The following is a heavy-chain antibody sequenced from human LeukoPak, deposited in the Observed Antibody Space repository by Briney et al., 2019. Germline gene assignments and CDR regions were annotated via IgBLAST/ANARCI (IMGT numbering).Heavy chain of an antibody. D-gene: IGHD3-10*01. J-gene: IGHJ5*02. Sequence: GGSLRLSCAASGFTFSSYAMHWVRQAPGKGLEWVAVISYDGSNKYYADSVKGRFTISRDNSKNTLYLQMNSLRAEDTAVYYCAAWFGESVPWGQGTLVTVSS. CDR1: GFTFSSYA. CDR3: AAWFGESVP. CDR2: ISYDGSNK. V-gene: IGHV3-30*04.